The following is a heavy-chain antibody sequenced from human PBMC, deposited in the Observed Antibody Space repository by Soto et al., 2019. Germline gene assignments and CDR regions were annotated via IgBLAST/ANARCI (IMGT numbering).Heavy chain of an antibody. J-gene: IGHJ4*02. Sequence: PGGSLRLSCAASGFTFTSFAMSWVRQAPGKGLEWVSTIGSSGGHTYYLDPVKGRFTISRDNTKNTLYLQMNSLTVDDTAVYCCASRGLYSYGFFDYWGRGTLVTVSS. D-gene: IGHD5-18*01. V-gene: IGHV3-23*01. CDR3: ASRGLYSYGFFDY. CDR2: IGSSGGHT. CDR1: GFTFTSFA.